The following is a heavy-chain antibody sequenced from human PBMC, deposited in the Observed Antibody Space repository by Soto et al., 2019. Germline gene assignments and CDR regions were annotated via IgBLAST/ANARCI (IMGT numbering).Heavy chain of an antibody. J-gene: IGHJ6*02. V-gene: IGHV4-39*01. Sequence: SETLSLTCTVSGGSISSSSYYWGWIRQPPGKGLEWIGSIYYSGSTYYNPSLKSRVTISVDTSKNQFSLKLSSVTAADTAVYYCVRDSYDYWGDVDYYYGMDVWGQGTTVTVSS. CDR2: IYYSGST. D-gene: IGHD3-16*01. CDR1: GGSISSSSYY. CDR3: VRDSYDYWGDVDYYYGMDV.